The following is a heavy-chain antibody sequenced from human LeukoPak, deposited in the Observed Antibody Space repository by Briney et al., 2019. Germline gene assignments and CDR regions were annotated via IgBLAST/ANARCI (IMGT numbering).Heavy chain of an antibody. CDR2: IYHSGST. Sequence: SETLSLTCTVSGGSITSYYWSWIRQPPGKGLEWIGSIYHSGSTNDNPSLKSRVTTSVDTSKNQFSLKLSSVTAADTAVYYCARRGYYYDSSHYYYFDYWGQGTLVTVSS. V-gene: IGHV4-59*08. J-gene: IGHJ4*02. CDR3: ARRGYYYDSSHYYYFDY. D-gene: IGHD3-22*01. CDR1: GGSITSYY.